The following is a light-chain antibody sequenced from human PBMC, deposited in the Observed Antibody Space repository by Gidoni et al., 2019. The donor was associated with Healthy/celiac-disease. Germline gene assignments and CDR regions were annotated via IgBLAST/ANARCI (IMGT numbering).Light chain of an antibody. CDR1: QSVSSY. V-gene: IGKV3-11*01. CDR2: DAS. CDR3: QQRSNWPKIT. Sequence: EIVLTQSPATLSLSPGERATLSCRASQSVSSYLAWYQQKPGQAPRLLIYDASNRATDIPARFSGSGSGTDFTLTISSLEPEDFAVYYCQQRSNWPKITFXQXTRLEIK. J-gene: IGKJ5*01.